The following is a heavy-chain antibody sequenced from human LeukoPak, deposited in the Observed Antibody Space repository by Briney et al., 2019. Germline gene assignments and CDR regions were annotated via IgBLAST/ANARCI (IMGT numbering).Heavy chain of an antibody. D-gene: IGHD5-24*01. Sequence: GGSLRLSCVVSGFTFSSYSMNWVRQAPGKGLEWVSYISGSTSTIYYADSVKGRFTISRDNAQNSLYLHMSSLRDEDTAVYYCARGDGFHYFDYWGQGALVTVSS. CDR1: GFTFSSYS. CDR2: ISGSTSTI. CDR3: ARGDGFHYFDY. J-gene: IGHJ4*02. V-gene: IGHV3-48*02.